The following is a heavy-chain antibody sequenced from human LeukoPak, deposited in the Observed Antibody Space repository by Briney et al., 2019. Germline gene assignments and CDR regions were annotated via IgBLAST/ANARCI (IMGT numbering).Heavy chain of an antibody. Sequence: GGSLRLSCAASGFTFSSYAMSWVRQAPGKGLEWVSAISGSGGSTYYADSVKGRFTISRDNAKNSLYLQMNSLRAEDTAVYYCARGEYGSGSYHIDYWGQGTLVTVSS. D-gene: IGHD3-10*01. CDR3: ARGEYGSGSYHIDY. CDR2: ISGSGGST. CDR1: GFTFSSYA. J-gene: IGHJ4*02. V-gene: IGHV3-23*01.